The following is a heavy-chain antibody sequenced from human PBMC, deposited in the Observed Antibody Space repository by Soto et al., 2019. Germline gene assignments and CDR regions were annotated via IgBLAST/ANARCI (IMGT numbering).Heavy chain of an antibody. D-gene: IGHD3-3*01. V-gene: IGHV3-33*01. CDR1: GFTFSSYG. Sequence: GGSLRLSCAASGFTFSSYGMHWVRQAPGKGLEWVAVIWYDGSNKYYADSVKGRFTISRDNSKNTLYLQMNSLRAEDTAVYYCARVSTYYDFWSGYPGSRQNYYSYGMDVWGQGTMVTVSS. CDR3: ARVSTYYDFWSGYPGSRQNYYSYGMDV. CDR2: IWYDGSNK. J-gene: IGHJ6*02.